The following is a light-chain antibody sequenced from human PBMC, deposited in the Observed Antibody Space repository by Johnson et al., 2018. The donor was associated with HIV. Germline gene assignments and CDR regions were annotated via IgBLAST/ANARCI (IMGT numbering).Light chain of an antibody. CDR3: GTWDNSLSVFV. Sequence: QAVLTQPPSVSAAPGQKVTISCSGSSSNIGNNYVSWYQHLPGTAPKLLIYENNKRPSGIPDRFSGSKSGTSATLGITGLQTGDDADYYCGTWDNSLSVFVFGTGTKVTVL. CDR1: SSNIGNNY. V-gene: IGLV1-51*02. CDR2: ENN. J-gene: IGLJ1*01.